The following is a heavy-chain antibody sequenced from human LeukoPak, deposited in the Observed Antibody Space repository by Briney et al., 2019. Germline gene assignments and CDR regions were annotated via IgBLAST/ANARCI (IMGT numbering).Heavy chain of an antibody. CDR3: AKDRWSYSGSYYFDY. CDR1: GFTFSSYG. CDR2: IRYDGSNK. Sequence: GGSLRLSCAASGFTFSSYGMHWVRHAPGKGLEWVAFIRYDGSNKYYADSVKGRFTISRDNSKNTLYLQMNSLRAEDTAVYYCAKDRWSYSGSYYFDYWGQGTLVTVSS. V-gene: IGHV3-30*02. D-gene: IGHD1-26*01. J-gene: IGHJ4*02.